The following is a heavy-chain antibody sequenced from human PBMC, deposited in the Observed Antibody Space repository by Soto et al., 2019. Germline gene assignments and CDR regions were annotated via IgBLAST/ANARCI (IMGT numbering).Heavy chain of an antibody. D-gene: IGHD2-15*01. CDR3: ARGIKDCSGGSCYSGDYYYYYMDV. Sequence: QVQLQQSGPGLVKPSQTLSLTCAISGDSVSSNSAAWNWIRQSPSRGLEWLGRTYYRSKWYNDYAVSGKRRITINPDPSKNQFALQRNSVTPEDTAVYYCARGIKDCSGGSCYSGDYYYYYMDVWGKGTTVTVSS. CDR2: TYYRSKWYN. J-gene: IGHJ6*03. CDR1: GDSVSSNSAA. V-gene: IGHV6-1*01.